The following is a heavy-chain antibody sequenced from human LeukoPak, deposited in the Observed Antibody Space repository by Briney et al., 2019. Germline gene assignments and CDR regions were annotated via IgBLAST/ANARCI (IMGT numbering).Heavy chain of an antibody. V-gene: IGHV3-7*01. D-gene: IGHD3-22*01. CDR2: IKQDGSEK. CDR3: ARGDPDYYDSSGYYSYDY. CDR1: GFTFSSYW. Sequence: GGSLRLSCAASGFTFSSYWMSWVRQAPGKGLEWVANIKQDGSEKYYVDSVKGRFTISRDNAKNSLYLQMNSLRAEDTAVYYCARGDPDYYDSSGYYSYDYWGQGTLVTVSS. J-gene: IGHJ4*02.